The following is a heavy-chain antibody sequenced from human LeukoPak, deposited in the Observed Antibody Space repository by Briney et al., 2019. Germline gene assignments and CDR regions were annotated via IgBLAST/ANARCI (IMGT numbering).Heavy chain of an antibody. CDR3: SRAKAGADDY. CDR2: ISYDGSNK. V-gene: IGHV3-30-3*01. CDR1: GFTFSSYA. J-gene: IGHJ4*02. D-gene: IGHD6-13*01. Sequence: QPGRSLRLSYSASGFTFSSYAMQWLRQAPGKGLEWVAVISYDGSNKYYADSVKGRFTISRDNSKNTLYLQMNSLRAEDTAGYYCSRAKAGADDYWGQGTLVTVSS.